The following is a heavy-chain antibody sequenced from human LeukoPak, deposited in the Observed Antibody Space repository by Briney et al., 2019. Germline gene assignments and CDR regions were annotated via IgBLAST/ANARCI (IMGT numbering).Heavy chain of an antibody. CDR1: GLTFSNYG. CDR3: AGGQMFTSGGFDD. CDR2: ISYDGSNQ. Sequence: GRPLRLSCEASGLTFSNYGMHWVRQSPGKGLVWVAVISYDGSNQYYADSVRGRFTISRDNSKNTVTLQMNSLRAEDTALYYCAGGQMFTSGGFDDWGQGTLVTVSS. J-gene: IGHJ4*02. D-gene: IGHD1-26*01. V-gene: IGHV3-33*08.